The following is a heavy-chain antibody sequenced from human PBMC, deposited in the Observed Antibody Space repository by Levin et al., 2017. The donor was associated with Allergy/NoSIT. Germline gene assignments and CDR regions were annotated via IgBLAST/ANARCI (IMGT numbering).Heavy chain of an antibody. CDR1: GGSISSSNYY. J-gene: IGHJ4*02. Sequence: SQTLSLTCTVSGGSISSSNYYWGWIRQPPGKGLEWIGSIYYSGSTYYNPSLKSRVTISVDTSKNQFSLKLSSVTAADTAVYYCARVYSSSSDAYFDCWGQGTLVTVSS. CDR3: ARVYSSSSDAYFDC. V-gene: IGHV4-39*01. CDR2: IYYSGST. D-gene: IGHD6-13*01.